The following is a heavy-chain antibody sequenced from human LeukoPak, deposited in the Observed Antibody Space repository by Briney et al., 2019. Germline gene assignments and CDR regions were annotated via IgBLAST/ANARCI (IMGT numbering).Heavy chain of an antibody. J-gene: IGHJ4*02. D-gene: IGHD2-2*02. Sequence: GESLKISCKGSGYSFTTYWIGWVRQMPGKGLEWMGIIYPGDSDTRYSPSFQGQVTISADKSISTAYLQWSSLKASDTAMYYCARHLGYCSSTSCYIGMYWGQGTLVTVSS. CDR3: ARHLGYCSSTSCYIGMY. V-gene: IGHV5-51*01. CDR2: IYPGDSDT. CDR1: GYSFTTYW.